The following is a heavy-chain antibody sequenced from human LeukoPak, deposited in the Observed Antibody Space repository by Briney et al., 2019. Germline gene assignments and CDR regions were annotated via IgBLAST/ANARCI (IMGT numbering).Heavy chain of an antibody. J-gene: IGHJ5*02. CDR3: ARERMTTASFDP. Sequence: GGSLRLSCAASGFTVSSNYMSWVRQAPGKGLEWVSVIYSGGSTYYADSVKGRFTISRDNSKNTLYLQMNSLRAEDTAVYYCARERMTTASFDPWGQGTLVTVSS. V-gene: IGHV3-53*01. D-gene: IGHD4-11*01. CDR2: IYSGGST. CDR1: GFTVSSNY.